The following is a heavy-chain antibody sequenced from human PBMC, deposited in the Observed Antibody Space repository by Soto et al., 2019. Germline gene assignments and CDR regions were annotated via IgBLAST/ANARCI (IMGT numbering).Heavy chain of an antibody. D-gene: IGHD4-17*01. V-gene: IGHV1-46*01. CDR2: INPSGGST. J-gene: IGHJ4*02. Sequence: ASVKVSCKASGYTFTSYYMHWVRQAPGQGLEWMGIINPSGGSTSYAQKFQGRVTMTRDTSTGTVYMELSSLRSEDTAVYYCARDRETQKYGDYEGGCVYGGQGTLFTLPS. CDR1: GYTFTSYY. CDR3: ARDRETQKYGDYEGGCVY.